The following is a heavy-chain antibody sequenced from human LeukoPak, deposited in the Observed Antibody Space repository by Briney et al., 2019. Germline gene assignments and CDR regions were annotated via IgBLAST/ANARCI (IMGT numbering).Heavy chain of an antibody. D-gene: IGHD2-21*01. J-gene: IGHJ4*02. CDR1: GVSISSGGYS. Sequence: KSSETLSLTCAVSGVSISSGGYSWSWIRQPPGKGLEWIGYIYHSGSTYYNPSLKSRVTISVDRSKNQFSLKLSSVTAADTAVYYCARGEGSLFDYWGQGTLVTVSS. CDR2: IYHSGST. CDR3: ARGEGSLFDY. V-gene: IGHV4-30-2*01.